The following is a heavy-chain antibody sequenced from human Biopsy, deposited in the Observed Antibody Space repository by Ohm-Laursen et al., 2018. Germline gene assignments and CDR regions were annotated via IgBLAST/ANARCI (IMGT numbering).Heavy chain of an antibody. D-gene: IGHD3-22*01. CDR3: ARVYDTSGYYYVS. CDR1: GGSISNNNYY. Sequence: SDTLSLTCTVSGGSISNNNYYWGWIRQPPGKGLEWIGSIFYRGSTHYKPSLKSRVNISVDTSKNQFSLKLNPVTAADTAVYYCARVYDTSGYYYVSWGQGTLVTVSS. CDR2: IFYRGST. V-gene: IGHV4-39*01. J-gene: IGHJ5*02.